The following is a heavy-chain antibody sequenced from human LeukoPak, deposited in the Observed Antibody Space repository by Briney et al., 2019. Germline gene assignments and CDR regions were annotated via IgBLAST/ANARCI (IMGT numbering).Heavy chain of an antibody. CDR3: ARASFLEWFGFDP. CDR2: IYSGGST. CDR1: GFTVSSNY. Sequence: GGSLRLSCAASGFTVSSNYMSWVRQDPGKGLEWVSVIYSGGSTYYADSVKGRFTISRDNSKNTLYLQMNSLRAEDTAVYYCARASFLEWFGFDPWGQGTLVTVSS. J-gene: IGHJ5*02. D-gene: IGHD3-3*01. V-gene: IGHV3-53*01.